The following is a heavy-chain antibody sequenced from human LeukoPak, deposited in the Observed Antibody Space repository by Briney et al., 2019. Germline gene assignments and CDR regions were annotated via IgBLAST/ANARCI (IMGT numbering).Heavy chain of an antibody. V-gene: IGHV6-1*01. CDR3: ARTASRVGENWFDP. J-gene: IGHJ5*02. Sequence: SQTLSLTCAISGDSVSSNSAAWNWIRQSPSRGLEWLGRTYCRSKWYNEYAISVKGRITINPDTSKNQFSLQLDSVTPEDTALYYCARTASRVGENWFDPWGQGTLVTVSS. D-gene: IGHD1-26*01. CDR1: GDSVSSNSAA. CDR2: TYCRSKWYN.